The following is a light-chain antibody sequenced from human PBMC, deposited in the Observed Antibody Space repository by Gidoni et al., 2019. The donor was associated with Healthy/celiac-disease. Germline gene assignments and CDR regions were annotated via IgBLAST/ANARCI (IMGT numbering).Light chain of an antibody. Sequence: DIQMTQSPSSLSASVGDRVTITCRASQSISSYLNWYQQKPGKAPKILIYAASSLQSGVPSRFSGSGYGTDFTLTISSLQPEDFATYYCQQSYSTPGTFGQGTKVEIK. V-gene: IGKV1-39*01. CDR1: QSISSY. CDR3: QQSYSTPGT. J-gene: IGKJ1*01. CDR2: AAS.